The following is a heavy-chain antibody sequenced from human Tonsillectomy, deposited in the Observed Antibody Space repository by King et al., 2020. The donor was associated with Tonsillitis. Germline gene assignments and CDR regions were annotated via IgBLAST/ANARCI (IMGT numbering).Heavy chain of an antibody. CDR1: GFTFSSSG. V-gene: IGHV3-30*18. CDR3: AKDIDGGGFDY. D-gene: IGHD3-16*01. CDR2: ISYDGSNK. J-gene: IGHJ4*02. Sequence: VQLVESGGGVVQPGRSLRLSCAASGFTFSSSGMHWVRQAPGKGLDWVAVISYDGSNKYYADSVKGRFTISRDNSKNTLYLQMNSLRAEDTAVYYCAKDIDGGGFDYWGQGTLVTVSS.